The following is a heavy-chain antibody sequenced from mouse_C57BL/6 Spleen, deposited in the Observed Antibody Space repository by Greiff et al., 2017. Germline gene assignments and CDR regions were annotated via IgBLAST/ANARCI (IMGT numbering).Heavy chain of an antibody. CDR3: ASSITTLVAHYYAMDY. CDR1: GYTFTSYW. Sequence: QVQLQQPGAELVMPGASVKLSCKASGYTFTSYWMHWVKQRPGQGLEWLGEIDPSDSYTNYNQKFKGKSTLTVDNSSSTAYMQLSSLTSEDSAVYYCASSITTLVAHYYAMDYWGQGTSVTVSS. CDR2: IDPSDSYT. J-gene: IGHJ4*01. V-gene: IGHV1-69*01. D-gene: IGHD1-1*01.